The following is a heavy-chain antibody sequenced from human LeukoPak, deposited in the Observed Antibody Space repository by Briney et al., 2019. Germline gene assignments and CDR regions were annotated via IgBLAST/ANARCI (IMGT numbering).Heavy chain of an antibody. J-gene: IGHJ4*02. CDR2: IIPIFGTA. CDR3: AAGGSGTPYYFDY. D-gene: IGHD3-10*01. CDR1: GGTFSSYA. V-gene: IGHV1-69*13. Sequence: SVKVSCKASGGTFSSYAISWVRQAPGQGLEWMGGIIPIFGTANYAQKFQGRVTITADESTSTAYMELSSLRSEDTAVYYCAAGGSGTPYYFDYWGQGTLVTVPS.